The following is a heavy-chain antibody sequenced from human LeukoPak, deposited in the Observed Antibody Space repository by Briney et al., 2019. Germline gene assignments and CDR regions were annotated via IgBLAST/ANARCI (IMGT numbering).Heavy chain of an antibody. Sequence: GGSLRLSCAASGFTFSSYSMNWVRQAPGKGLEWVGRIKSKTDGGTTDYAAPVIGRFTISRDDSKNTLYLQMNSLKTEDTAVYYCTTVTRYSSSSEVDYWGQGTLVTVSS. D-gene: IGHD6-6*01. CDR1: GFTFSSYS. V-gene: IGHV3-15*01. CDR2: IKSKTDGGTT. J-gene: IGHJ4*02. CDR3: TTVTRYSSSSEVDY.